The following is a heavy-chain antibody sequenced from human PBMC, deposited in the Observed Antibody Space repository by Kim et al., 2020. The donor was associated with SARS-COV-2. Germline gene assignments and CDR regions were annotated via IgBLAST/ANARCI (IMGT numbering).Heavy chain of an antibody. D-gene: IGHD2-15*01. CDR1: GFTFSDYY. CDR3: AREVFRWLPKYYFDY. CDR2: ISSSGSTI. J-gene: IGHJ4*02. Sequence: GGSLRLSCAASGFTFSDYYMSWIRQAPGKGLEWVSYISSSGSTIYYADSVKGRFTISRDNAKNSLYLQMNSLRAEDTAVYYCAREVFRWLPKYYFDYWGQGTLVTVSS. V-gene: IGHV3-11*01.